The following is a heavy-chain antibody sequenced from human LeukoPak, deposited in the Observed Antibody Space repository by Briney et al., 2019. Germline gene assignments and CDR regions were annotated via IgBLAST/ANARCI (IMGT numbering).Heavy chain of an antibody. V-gene: IGHV3-11*01. CDR3: FGTPKDILTGYYRIGAFDI. CDR2: ISRSGSTK. CDR1: GFTFSDYN. Sequence: GGSLRLSCAASGFTFSDYNMRWIRQAPGKGLEWVSSISRSGSTKYYADSVKGRFTISRDNAKNSLFLQMNSLRAEDTAVYYCFGTPKDILTGYYRIGAFDIWGQGTMVTVSS. D-gene: IGHD3-9*01. J-gene: IGHJ3*02.